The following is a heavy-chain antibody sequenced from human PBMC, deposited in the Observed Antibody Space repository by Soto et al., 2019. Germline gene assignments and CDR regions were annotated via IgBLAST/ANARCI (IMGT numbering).Heavy chain of an antibody. CDR3: ARVLRGVVNWFDP. V-gene: IGHV1-18*01. J-gene: IGHJ5*02. Sequence: HLVQSGPEVKKPGVSITVSCKTCGDTFTNFGHSWVRQAPGQGLEWMGWIATYNSNRNYAQKFQGRLTLTTDTSTSTAYMELKSLGYDDTAVYYCARVLRGVVNWFDPWGQGTLVTVSS. CDR2: IATYNSNR. D-gene: IGHD3-10*01. CDR1: GDTFTNFG.